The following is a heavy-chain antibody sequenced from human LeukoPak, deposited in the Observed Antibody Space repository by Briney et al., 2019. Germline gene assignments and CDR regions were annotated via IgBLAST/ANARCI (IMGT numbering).Heavy chain of an antibody. CDR3: AKDARGVPSPLDY. J-gene: IGHJ4*02. CDR1: GFTFGTCA. Sequence: QPGGSLRLSGAASGFTFGTCAMSWVRQAPGKGLEWVSVIGPSGGSTYYADSVKGRFTVSRDNSKNTLYLQMNSLRAEDTAVYYCAKDARGVPSPLDYWGQGTLVTVSS. V-gene: IGHV3-23*01. D-gene: IGHD1-26*01. CDR2: IGPSGGST.